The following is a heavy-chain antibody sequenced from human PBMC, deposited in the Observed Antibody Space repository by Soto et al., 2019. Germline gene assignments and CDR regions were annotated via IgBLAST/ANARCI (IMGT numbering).Heavy chain of an antibody. V-gene: IGHV4-59*01. CDR1: GGSISSYY. Sequence: QVQLQESGPGLEKPSETLSLTCTVSGGSISSYYWSWSRQPPGKGLEWIGYIYYSGSTNYNPSLKSRVTISVDTSKNQFSLKLSSVTAADTAVYYCARGVTYYYYGMDVWGQGTTVTVSS. D-gene: IGHD2-21*02. J-gene: IGHJ6*02. CDR2: IYYSGST. CDR3: ARGVTYYYYGMDV.